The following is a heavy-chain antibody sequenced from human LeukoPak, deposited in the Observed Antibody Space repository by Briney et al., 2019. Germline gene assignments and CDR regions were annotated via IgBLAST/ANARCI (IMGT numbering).Heavy chain of an antibody. CDR2: INPSGGST. V-gene: IGHV1-46*01. J-gene: IGHJ3*02. CDR1: GYTFTSYH. D-gene: IGHD4-23*01. Sequence: ASVKVSCKASGYTFTSYHMHWVRQAPGQGLEWMGIINPSGGSTSYAQKFQGRVTMTRDMSTSTVYMELSSLRSEDTAVYYCARGRDFRYGGNSDAFDIWGQGTMVTVSS. CDR3: ARGRDFRYGGNSDAFDI.